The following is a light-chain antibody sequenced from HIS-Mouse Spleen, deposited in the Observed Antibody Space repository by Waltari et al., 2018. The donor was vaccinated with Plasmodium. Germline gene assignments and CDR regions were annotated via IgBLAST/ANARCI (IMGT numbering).Light chain of an antibody. Sequence: DIVMTQSPDSLAVSLGERATINCKSSQRVLYRSNNKHYLAWYQQKPGQPPKLLIYWASTRESGVPDRFSGSGSGTDFTLTISSLQAEDVAVYYCQQYYSTPLTFGGGTK. CDR1: QRVLYRSNNKHY. CDR2: WAS. CDR3: QQYYSTPLT. J-gene: IGKJ4*01. V-gene: IGKV4-1*01.